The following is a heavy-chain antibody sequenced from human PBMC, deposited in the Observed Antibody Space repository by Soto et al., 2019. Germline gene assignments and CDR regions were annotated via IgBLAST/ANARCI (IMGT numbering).Heavy chain of an antibody. CDR3: ARSDESSPLAAAGISY. D-gene: IGHD6-13*01. J-gene: IGHJ4*02. CDR2: IYPGDSDT. V-gene: IGHV5-51*01. Sequence: GESLKISCKGSGYSFTSYWIGWVRQMPGKGLEWMGIIYPGDSDTRYSPSFQGQVTISADKSISTAYLQWSSLKASDTAMYYCARSDESSPLAAAGISYWGQGTLVTV. CDR1: GYSFTSYW.